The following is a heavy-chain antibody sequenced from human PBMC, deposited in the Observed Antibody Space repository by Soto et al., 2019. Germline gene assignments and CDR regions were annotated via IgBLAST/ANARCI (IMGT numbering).Heavy chain of an antibody. J-gene: IGHJ6*02. CDR1: GYSFTSYW. CDR2: IYPGDSDT. Sequence: GESLKISCKGSGYSFTSYWIGWVRQMPGKGLEWMGIIYPGDSDTRYSPSFRGQVTISADKSISTAYLQWSSLKASDTAMYYCARRAFNPPYYYYGMDVWGQGTTVTVSS. CDR3: ARRAFNPPYYYYGMDV. V-gene: IGHV5-51*01.